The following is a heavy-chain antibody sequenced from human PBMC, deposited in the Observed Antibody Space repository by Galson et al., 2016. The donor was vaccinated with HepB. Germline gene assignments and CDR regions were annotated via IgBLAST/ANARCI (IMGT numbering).Heavy chain of an antibody. J-gene: IGHJ6*03. CDR3: ARAIADLKAPYDYYYMYV. Sequence: SVKVSCKASGYTFTDFYMHWIRQAPGQGLEWMGMINPNSGRTNYAHKFQGRVTMTRDTSISTPYMELNSLTFDDTAVYYCARAIADLKAPYDYYYMYVWGKGTTVAVS. D-gene: IGHD3/OR15-3a*01. V-gene: IGHV1-2*02. CDR2: INPNSGRT. CDR1: GYTFTDFY.